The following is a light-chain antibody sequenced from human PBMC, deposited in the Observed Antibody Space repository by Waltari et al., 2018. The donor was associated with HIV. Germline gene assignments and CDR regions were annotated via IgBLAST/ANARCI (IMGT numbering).Light chain of an antibody. V-gene: IGLV3-25*03. CDR3: QSVDSSGTYPVI. J-gene: IGLJ2*01. Sequence: SYELTQSPSVSVSPGQTARITCSGDALTKQYAFWYQQKPGQAPVWVTYKDSERPSGIPERFSGSSSGTTVTLTISGVQAEDEADYYCQSVDSSGTYPVIFGGGTKLTVL. CDR1: ALTKQY. CDR2: KDS.